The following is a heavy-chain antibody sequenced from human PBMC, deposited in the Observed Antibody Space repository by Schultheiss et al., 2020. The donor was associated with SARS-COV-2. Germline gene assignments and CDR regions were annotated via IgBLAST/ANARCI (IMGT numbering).Heavy chain of an antibody. V-gene: IGHV4-31*03. Sequence: SETLSLTCTVSGGSISSGGYYWSWIRQHPGKGLEWIGYIYYSGSTYYNPSLKSRVTISVDTSKNQFSLKLSSVTAADTAVYYCARVWYSQVDYWGQGTLVTVSS. CDR2: IYYSGST. CDR3: ARVWYSQVDY. CDR1: GGSISSGGYY. J-gene: IGHJ4*02. D-gene: IGHD2-21*01.